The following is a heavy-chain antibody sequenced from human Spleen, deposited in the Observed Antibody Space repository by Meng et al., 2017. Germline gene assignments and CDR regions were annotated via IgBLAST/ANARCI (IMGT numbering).Heavy chain of an antibody. CDR2: IYPDGGT. D-gene: IGHD6-13*01. CDR3: ARDSIKAGAGNYWFDS. V-gene: IGHV4-38-2*02. J-gene: IGHJ5*01. CDR1: GYSISTISSGNY. Sequence: SETLSLTCAVSGYSISTISSGNYWGWIRQPPGKGLEWIGSIYPDGGTYYNPSLKSRVTISRDTSRNQFFLKLNSVTAADTAVYYFARDSIKAGAGNYWFDSWGQGTLVTVSS.